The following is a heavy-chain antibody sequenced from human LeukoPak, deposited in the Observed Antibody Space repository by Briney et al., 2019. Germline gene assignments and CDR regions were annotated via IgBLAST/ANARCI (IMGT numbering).Heavy chain of an antibody. CDR1: GGSISSYY. D-gene: IGHD6-13*01. CDR2: IYYSGST. V-gene: IGHV4-59*01. Sequence: SETLSLTSTVSGGSISSYYWSWIRQPPGKGLEWIGYIYYSGSTNYNPSLKSRVTMSVKTSKNQFSLKLRSVTAADTAVYYCARVTGYTIEDYFDYWGQGTLVTVSS. CDR3: ARVTGYTIEDYFDY. J-gene: IGHJ4*02.